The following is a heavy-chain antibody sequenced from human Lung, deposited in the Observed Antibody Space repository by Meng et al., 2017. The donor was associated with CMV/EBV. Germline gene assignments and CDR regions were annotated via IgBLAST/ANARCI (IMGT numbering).Heavy chain of an antibody. CDR3: ARGFHGTVDY. Sequence: SXTLSLXCTVSGYSINSGYYWGWIRQPPGKGLEWIGSVYKSGTTYYKPSLKSRVTISLETSKSQFSLKLSSVTAADTAVYYCARGFHGTVDYWGQGTVVTVSS. CDR1: GYSINSGYY. CDR2: VYKSGTT. J-gene: IGHJ4*02. V-gene: IGHV4-38-2*02.